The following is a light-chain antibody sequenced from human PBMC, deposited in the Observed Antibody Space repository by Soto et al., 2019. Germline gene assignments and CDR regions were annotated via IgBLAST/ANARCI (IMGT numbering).Light chain of an antibody. J-gene: IGKJ1*01. CDR1: QSVSSSY. CDR2: GAS. Sequence: EIVLTQSPGTLPLSPGESATLSCRASQSVSSSYLAGYQQKPGQAPRLLIYGASSRATGIPDRFSGSGSGTEFTLTISRLEPEDFAVYYCQQYGSSPGTFGQGTKVEIK. CDR3: QQYGSSPGT. V-gene: IGKV3-20*01.